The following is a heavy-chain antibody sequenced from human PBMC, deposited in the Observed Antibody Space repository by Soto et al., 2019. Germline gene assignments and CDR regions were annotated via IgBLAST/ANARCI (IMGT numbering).Heavy chain of an antibody. CDR2: IYYSGST. Sequence: SETLSLTCTVSGGSISSGGYYWSWIRQHPGKGLEWIGYIYYSGSTYYNPSLKSRVTISVDTSKNQFSLKLSSVTAADTAVYYCARGGEYYDFWSGSYYYGMDVWGQGTTGTVSS. D-gene: IGHD3-3*01. V-gene: IGHV4-31*03. CDR1: GGSISSGGYY. J-gene: IGHJ6*02. CDR3: ARGGEYYDFWSGSYYYGMDV.